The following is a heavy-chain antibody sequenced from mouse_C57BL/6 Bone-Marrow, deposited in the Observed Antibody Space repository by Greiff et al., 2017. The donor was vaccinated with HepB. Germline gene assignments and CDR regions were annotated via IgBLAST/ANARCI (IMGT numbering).Heavy chain of an antibody. D-gene: IGHD1-1*01. CDR2: IYPRSGNT. CDR1: GYTFTSYG. CDR3: ARRPVKSYWYFDV. Sequence: VKLVESGAELARPGASVKLSCKASGYTFTSYGISWVKQRTGQGLEWIGEIYPRSGNTYYNEKFKGKATLTADKSSSTAYMELRSLTSEDSAVYFCARRPVKSYWYFDVWGTGTTVTVSS. V-gene: IGHV1-81*01. J-gene: IGHJ1*03.